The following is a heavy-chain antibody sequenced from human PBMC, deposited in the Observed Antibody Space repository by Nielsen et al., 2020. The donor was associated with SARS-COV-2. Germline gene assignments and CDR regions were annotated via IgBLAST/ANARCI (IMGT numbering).Heavy chain of an antibody. V-gene: IGHV3-30*03. CDR3: ARDFGYSSSGNDY. D-gene: IGHD6-13*01. CDR1: QLTFVHYE. J-gene: IGHJ4*02. CDR2: ISHDGRSE. Sequence: GSLRLSCTASQLTFVHYEIHWVRQAPGKGLEWVAVISHDGRSECYGDSMKGRFTVSRDNAQSQVYLEMTSLRVEDTAVYYCARDFGYSSSGNDYWGQGTLVTVSS.